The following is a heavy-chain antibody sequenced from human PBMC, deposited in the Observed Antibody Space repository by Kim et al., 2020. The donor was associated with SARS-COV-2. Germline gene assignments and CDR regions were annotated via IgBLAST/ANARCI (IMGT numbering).Heavy chain of an antibody. V-gene: IGHV3-53*04. Sequence: YYADSVKGRFTSSRHNSKSTLYLQMNSLRPEDTAVYYCATDSTAVAGTDYWGQGTLVTVSS. CDR3: ATDSTAVAGTDY. J-gene: IGHJ4*02. D-gene: IGHD6-19*01.